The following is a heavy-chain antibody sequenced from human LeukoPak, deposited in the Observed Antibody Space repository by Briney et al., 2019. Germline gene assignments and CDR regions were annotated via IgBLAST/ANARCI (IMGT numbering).Heavy chain of an antibody. CDR2: INHSGST. J-gene: IGHJ4*02. V-gene: IGHV4-34*01. Sequence: SETLSLTCAVYSGSFSGYYWSWIRQPPGKGLEWIGEINHSGSTNYNPSLKSRVTISVDTSKNQFSLKLSSVTAADTAVYYCARGDGNQGFDYWGQGTLVTVSS. D-gene: IGHD1-14*01. CDR3: ARGDGNQGFDY. CDR1: SGSFSGYY.